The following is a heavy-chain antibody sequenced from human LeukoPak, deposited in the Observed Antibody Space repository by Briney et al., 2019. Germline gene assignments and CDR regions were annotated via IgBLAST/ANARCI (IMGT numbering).Heavy chain of an antibody. CDR2: ISSSGSTI. CDR3: ARSSSRYCSGGSCYSGVLGYFDY. V-gene: IGHV3-48*03. CDR1: GFTFSSYE. D-gene: IGHD2-15*01. Sequence: GGSLRLSCAASGFTFSSYEMNWVRQAPGKGLEWVSYISSSGSTIYYADSVKGRFTISRDNAKNSLYLQMNSLRAEDTAVYYCARSSSRYCSGGSCYSGVLGYFDYWGQGTLVTVSS. J-gene: IGHJ4*02.